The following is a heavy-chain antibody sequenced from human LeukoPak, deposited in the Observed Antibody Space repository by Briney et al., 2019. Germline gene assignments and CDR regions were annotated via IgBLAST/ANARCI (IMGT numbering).Heavy chain of an antibody. CDR1: GFTFSSYS. V-gene: IGHV3-21*01. CDR2: ISSSSSYI. J-gene: IGHJ3*02. Sequence: GGSLRLSCAASGFTFSSYSMNWVRQAPGKGLEWVSSISSSSSYIYYADSVKGRFTISRDNAKNSLYLQMNSLRAEDTAVYYCARERYSSSYPDAFDIWGQGTMATVSS. CDR3: ARERYSSSYPDAFDI. D-gene: IGHD6-13*01.